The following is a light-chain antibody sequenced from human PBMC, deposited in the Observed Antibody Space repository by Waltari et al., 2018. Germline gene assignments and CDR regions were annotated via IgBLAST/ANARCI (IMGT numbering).Light chain of an antibody. CDR3: CSYAGTTSWL. Sequence: QSALTQPASVSGSPGPSIPLPCTGTSSDVGDYNLVSWYQHHAGQVPKLIIYEVNKRPSGFSTRFSGSRSGNTASLTISGLQAEDEATYFCCSYAGTTSWLFGGGTKVTVL. V-gene: IGLV2-23*02. CDR1: SSDVGDYNL. J-gene: IGLJ3*02. CDR2: EVN.